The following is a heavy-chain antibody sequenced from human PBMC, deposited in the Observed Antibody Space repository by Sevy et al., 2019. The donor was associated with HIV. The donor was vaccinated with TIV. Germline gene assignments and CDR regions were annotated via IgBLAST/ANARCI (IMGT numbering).Heavy chain of an antibody. CDR3: ITDPGYRGYDEEVINYYYYGMDV. D-gene: IGHD5-12*01. CDR1: GFTFSSAW. Sequence: GGSLRLSCAASGFTFSSAWRSWVRLAPGKGLEWVGRIKSKTDGGTIDYAAPVKGRFTISREDSKNTLYLQMNSLKTEDTAVYYCITDPGYRGYDEEVINYYYYGMDVWGQGTTVTVSS. V-gene: IGHV3-15*01. CDR2: IKSKTDGGTI. J-gene: IGHJ6*02.